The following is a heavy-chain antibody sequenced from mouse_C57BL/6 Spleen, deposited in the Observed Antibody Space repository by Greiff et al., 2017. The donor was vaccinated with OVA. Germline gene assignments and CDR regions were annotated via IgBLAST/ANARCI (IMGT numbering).Heavy chain of an antibody. CDR3: ARSDYYDYDDWFAY. CDR1: GYSITSGYD. D-gene: IGHD2-4*01. J-gene: IGHJ3*01. Sequence: EVQLVESGPGMVKPSQSLSLTCTVTGYSITSGYDWHWIRHFPGNKLEWMGYISYSGSTNYNPSLKSRISITHDTSKNHFFLKLNSVTTEDTATYYCARSDYYDYDDWFAYWGQGTLVTVSA. CDR2: ISYSGST. V-gene: IGHV3-1*01.